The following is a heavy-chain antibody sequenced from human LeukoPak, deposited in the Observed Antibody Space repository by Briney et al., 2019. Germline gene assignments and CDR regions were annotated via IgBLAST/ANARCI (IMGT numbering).Heavy chain of an antibody. CDR3: AKDRRYYGSGSYMDY. CDR2: ISYDGSNK. CDR1: GFTFSSYG. D-gene: IGHD3-10*01. J-gene: IGHJ4*02. Sequence: PGGSLRLSCAASGFTFSSYGMHWVRQAPGKGLEWVAVISYDGSNKYYADSVKGRFTISRDNSKNTLYLQMNSLRAEDTAVYYCAKDRRYYGSGSYMDYWGQGTLVTVSS. V-gene: IGHV3-30*18.